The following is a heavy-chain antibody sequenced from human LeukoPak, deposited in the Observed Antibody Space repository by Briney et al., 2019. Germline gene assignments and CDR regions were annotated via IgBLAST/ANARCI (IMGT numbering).Heavy chain of an antibody. CDR3: ARVSQTYYYDMDV. Sequence: GGSLRLSCEASGFTFSDYSMAWVRQAPGKGLEWVSYISISGSFIYFADSVKGRFTISRDNAKNSLYLQMNSLRAEDTAVYFCARVSQTYYYDMDVWGKGTTVTVSS. J-gene: IGHJ6*03. V-gene: IGHV3-48*01. CDR1: GFTFSDYS. CDR2: ISISGSFI.